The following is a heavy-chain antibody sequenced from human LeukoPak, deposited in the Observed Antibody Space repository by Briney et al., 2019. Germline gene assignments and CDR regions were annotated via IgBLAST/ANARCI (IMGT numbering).Heavy chain of an antibody. V-gene: IGHV4-38-2*02. CDR2: IYHSGST. CDR3: AKHYMGSSYNRGLDY. J-gene: IGHJ4*02. CDR1: GYSISSGYY. Sequence: SETLSLTCTVSGYSISSGYYWGWIRQPPGKGLEWIGSIYHSGSTNYNPSLKSRVTISVDTSKNQFSLKLSSVTAADTAIYYCAKHYMGSSYNRGLDYWGQGTLVTVSS. D-gene: IGHD3-10*01.